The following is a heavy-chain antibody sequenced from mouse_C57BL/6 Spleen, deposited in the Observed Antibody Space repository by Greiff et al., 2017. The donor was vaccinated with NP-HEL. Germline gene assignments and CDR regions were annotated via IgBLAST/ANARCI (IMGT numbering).Heavy chain of an antibody. V-gene: IGHV2-5*01. CDR3: AKKGNSYYDYDGFAY. CDR2: IWRGGST. CDR1: GFSLTSYG. J-gene: IGHJ3*01. Sequence: VQLQQSGPGLVQPSQSLSITCTVSGFSLTSYGVHWVRQSPGKGLEWLGVIWRGGSTDYNAAFMSRLSITKDNSKSQVFFKMNSLQADDTAIYYCAKKGNSYYDYDGFAYWGQGTLVTVSA. D-gene: IGHD2-4*01.